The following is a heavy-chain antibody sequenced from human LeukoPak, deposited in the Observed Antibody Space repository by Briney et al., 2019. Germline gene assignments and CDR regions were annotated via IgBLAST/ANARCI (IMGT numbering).Heavy chain of an antibody. CDR3: ARGSYFDY. CDR2: IHSGGNT. V-gene: IGHV3-53*01. CDR1: GFTVSSNY. Sequence: GGPLRLSCAASGFTVSSNYVSWVRQAPGKGLEWVSVIHSGGNTYYADSVKGRFTISRDNAKNSLYLQMNSLRAEDTAVYYCARGSYFDYWGQGTLVTVSS. J-gene: IGHJ4*02.